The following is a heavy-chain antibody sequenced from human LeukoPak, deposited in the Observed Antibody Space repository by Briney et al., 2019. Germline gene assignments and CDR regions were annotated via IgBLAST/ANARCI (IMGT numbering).Heavy chain of an antibody. CDR3: ARVRPIPKPIFDN. CDR2: IYYNGIA. J-gene: IGHJ4*02. CDR1: GGSISRNY. V-gene: IGHV4-59*01. Sequence: SETLSLTCTVSGGSISRNYWSWIRQPPKKELEWIGYIYYNGIANYNPSLRSRVTMSVDTSKNQFSLTLDSVTAADTAVYYCARVRPIPKPIFDNGGQGTLVTVSS. D-gene: IGHD2-21*01.